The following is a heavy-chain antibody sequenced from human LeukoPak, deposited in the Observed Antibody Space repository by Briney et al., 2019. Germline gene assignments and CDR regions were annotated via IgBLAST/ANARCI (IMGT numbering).Heavy chain of an antibody. Sequence: SVKVSCKASGGTFSIYAISWVRQAPGQGLEWMGGIIPIFGTANYAQMLQGRVTITADEFTSKAYMELSSLRSEDTAVYYCARALGRFWNFDYWGQGTLVTVSS. CDR1: GGTFSIYA. J-gene: IGHJ4*02. D-gene: IGHD3-3*01. CDR2: IIPIFGTA. V-gene: IGHV1-69*13. CDR3: ARALGRFWNFDY.